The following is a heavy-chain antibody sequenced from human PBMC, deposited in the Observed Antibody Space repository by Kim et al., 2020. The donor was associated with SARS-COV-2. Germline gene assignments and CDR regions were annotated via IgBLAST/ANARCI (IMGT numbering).Heavy chain of an antibody. CDR1: GFDFSDYY. CDR2: ISRNGSGV. J-gene: IGHJ6*01. CDR3: ARDGIVTEDYDYGGLDV. Sequence: GGSLRLSCAASGFDFSDYYISWVRQAPGKGLEWLSFISRNGSGVFYADSVKGRFTVSRDNAKKSVHLHMNNLRAEDTAIYYCARDGIVTEDYDYGGLDV. D-gene: IGHD1-26*01. V-gene: IGHV3-11*01.